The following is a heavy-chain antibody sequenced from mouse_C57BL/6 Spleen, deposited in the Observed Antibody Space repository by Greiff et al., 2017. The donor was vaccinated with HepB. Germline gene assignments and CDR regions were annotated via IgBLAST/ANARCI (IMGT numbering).Heavy chain of an antibody. J-gene: IGHJ4*01. V-gene: IGHV5-4*01. CDR1: GFTFSSYA. D-gene: IGHD1-1*01. Sequence: EVQVVESGGGLVKPGGSLKLSCAASGFTFSSYAMSWVRQTPEKRLEWVATISDGGSYTYYPDNVKGRFTISRDNAKNNLYLQMSHLKSEDTAMYYCARGDYYGSSYNYYYAMDYWGQGTSVTVSS. CDR2: ISDGGSYT. CDR3: ARGDYYGSSYNYYYAMDY.